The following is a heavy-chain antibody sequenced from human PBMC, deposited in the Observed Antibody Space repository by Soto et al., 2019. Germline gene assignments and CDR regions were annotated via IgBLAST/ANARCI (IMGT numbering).Heavy chain of an antibody. J-gene: IGHJ4*02. CDR2: VYNSGTT. Sequence: PSETLSLTCTVSGASINNYYWSWIRQPPGKKLEWIGYVYNSGTTNYNPSFESRVTISADTSMNQFSLKLRSVTAADTAVYYCANYNGSDLYVFDYWGRGTQVTVSS. D-gene: IGHD1-1*01. CDR3: ANYNGSDLYVFDY. CDR1: GASINNYY. V-gene: IGHV4-59*08.